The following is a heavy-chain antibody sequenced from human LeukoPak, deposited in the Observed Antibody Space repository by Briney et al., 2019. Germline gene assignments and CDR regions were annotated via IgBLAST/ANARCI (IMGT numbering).Heavy chain of an antibody. D-gene: IGHD3-3*01. CDR3: ARSGYDFWSGYYGYYYYMDV. CDR2: IYPGDSDT. J-gene: IGHJ6*03. Sequence: GASLKISYKGSGYSFTSYWIGWVRQMPGKGLEWMGIIYPGDSDTRYSTSFQGQVTISADKSISTAYLQWSSLKASDTAMYYCARSGYDFWSGYYGYYYYMDVWGKGTTVTVSS. CDR1: GYSFTSYW. V-gene: IGHV5-51*01.